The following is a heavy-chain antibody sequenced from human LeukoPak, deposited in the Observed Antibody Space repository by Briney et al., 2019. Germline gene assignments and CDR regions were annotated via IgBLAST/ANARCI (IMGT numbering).Heavy chain of an antibody. CDR2: IWYDGSNK. J-gene: IGHJ4*02. Sequence: PGRSLRLSCAASGFTFSSSDMHWVRQAPGKGLEWVAVIWYDGSNKYYADSVKGRFTISRDNSKNTLYLQMNSLRAEDTAVYYCARGGDIVVVPAAMSLDYWGQGTLVTVSS. CDR3: ARGGDIVVVPAAMSLDY. V-gene: IGHV3-33*08. D-gene: IGHD2-2*01. CDR1: GFTFSSSD.